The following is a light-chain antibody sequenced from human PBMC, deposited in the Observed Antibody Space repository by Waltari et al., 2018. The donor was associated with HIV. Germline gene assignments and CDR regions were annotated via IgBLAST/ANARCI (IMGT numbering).Light chain of an antibody. CDR2: GNS. Sequence: QSVLTQPPSVSGAPGQRVTISCTGSSSNIGAGYDVHWYQQLPGTAPKLPIYGNSNRPSGVPDRFSGSKSGTSASLAITGLQAEDEADYYCQSYDSSLSGSRVFGRGTKLTVL. CDR3: QSYDSSLSGSRV. V-gene: IGLV1-40*01. J-gene: IGLJ2*01. CDR1: SSNIGAGYD.